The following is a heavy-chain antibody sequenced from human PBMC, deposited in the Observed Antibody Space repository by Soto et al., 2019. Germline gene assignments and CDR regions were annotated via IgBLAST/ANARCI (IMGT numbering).Heavy chain of an antibody. CDR3: AREKAVAGTIFDY. J-gene: IGHJ4*02. CDR2: IQSDGSST. D-gene: IGHD6-19*01. V-gene: IGHV3-74*01. Sequence: PGGSLRLSCAASGFTFSSYTMTWVRQAPGKGLEWVSRIQSDGSSTNYADSVKGRFTISRDNAKNTLYLQMDSLRVEDTAVYYCAREKAVAGTIFDYWGQGALVTVSS. CDR1: GFTFSSYT.